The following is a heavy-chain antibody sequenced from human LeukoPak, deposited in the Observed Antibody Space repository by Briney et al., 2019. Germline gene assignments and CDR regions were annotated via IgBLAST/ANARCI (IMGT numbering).Heavy chain of an antibody. J-gene: IGHJ4*02. CDR3: ITPLPYSAQ. V-gene: IGHV3-15*07. CDR1: GFTFCNAD. D-gene: IGHD2-21*01. CDR2: IKPKTDGETT. Sequence: GGSLRLSCAASGFTFCNADMNWVRHAPRKGLEWFGRIKPKTDGETTEYAAPVKDRFSISRDDSKSMMYLQMNSLKTEDTAVYYCITPLPYSAQGGQGTLVTVSS.